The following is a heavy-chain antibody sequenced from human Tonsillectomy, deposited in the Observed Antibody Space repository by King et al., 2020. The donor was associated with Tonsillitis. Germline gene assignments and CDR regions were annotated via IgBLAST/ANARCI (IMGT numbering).Heavy chain of an antibody. CDR2: IRSKAYGGTA. V-gene: IGHV3-49*03. Sequence: VQLVESGGGLLQPGRSRRLSCTASGFTFGDFGMTWFRQGPGKGLEWVGFIRSKAYGGTAEYAASVKGRFTISRDDSKSIAYLHMNSLKTEDTAVYYCTRDSEAVAGITLDYWGQGTLVTVSS. J-gene: IGHJ4*02. CDR1: GFTFGDFG. D-gene: IGHD6-19*01. CDR3: TRDSEAVAGITLDY.